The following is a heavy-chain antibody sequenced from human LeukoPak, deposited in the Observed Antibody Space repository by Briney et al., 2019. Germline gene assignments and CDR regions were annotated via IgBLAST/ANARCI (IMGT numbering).Heavy chain of an antibody. CDR2: INTNTGKS. CDR3: AREGRIAARRSFDY. Sequence: ASVKVSCKASGYMFTSYAMNWVRQAPGQGLEWMGWINTNTGKSMYVQGFTGRFVFSLDTSVSTTYLQITNLKADDTAVYYCAREGRIAARRSFDYWGQGTLVTVSS. D-gene: IGHD6-6*01. V-gene: IGHV7-4-1*02. J-gene: IGHJ4*02. CDR1: GYMFTSYA.